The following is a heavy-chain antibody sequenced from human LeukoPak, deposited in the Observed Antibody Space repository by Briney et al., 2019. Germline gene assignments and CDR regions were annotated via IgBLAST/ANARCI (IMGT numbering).Heavy chain of an antibody. Sequence: SETLSLTCTVSGGSISSGDYYWSWIRQPPGKGLEWIGYIYYSGSTYYNPSLKSRVTISVDTSKIQFSLKLSSVTAADTAVYYCARDSTGNYGDYGRGFDYWGQGTLVTVSS. D-gene: IGHD4-17*01. CDR3: ARDSTGNYGDYGRGFDY. CDR2: IYYSGST. V-gene: IGHV4-30-4*01. CDR1: GGSISSGDYY. J-gene: IGHJ4*02.